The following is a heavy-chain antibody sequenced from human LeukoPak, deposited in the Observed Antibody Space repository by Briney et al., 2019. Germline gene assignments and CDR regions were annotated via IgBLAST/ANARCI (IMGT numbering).Heavy chain of an antibody. V-gene: IGHV4-4*02. CDR1: GDSINSLDL. CDR2: MYLSGTT. Sequence: SEALSLTCTVSGDSINSLDLWSWVRQPPGKGLEWIGEMYLSGTTHSNPSVKSRVTISIDKSKNQFFLNLSSVTAADTAVHYCAGLVGRYSSGLYYYYFDYWGQGTLVTVSS. D-gene: IGHD3-22*01. J-gene: IGHJ4*02. CDR3: AGLVGRYSSGLYYYYFDY.